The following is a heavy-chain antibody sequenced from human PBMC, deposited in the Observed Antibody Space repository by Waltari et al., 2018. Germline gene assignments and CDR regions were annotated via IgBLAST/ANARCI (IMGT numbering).Heavy chain of an antibody. CDR3: ARDEISAAGSLYYYYGLDV. V-gene: IGHV1-3*01. CDR2: INPASGHT. Sequence: QVQLVQSGAEVMKPGASMKISCQTSGYSFSSYAIHWVRQAHGQRLEWVGWINPASGHTKYSQKLEGRVTITSDTSADTVYMELTSLTSEDTAVFYCARDEISAAGSLYYYYGLDVWGQGTPVTVS. CDR1: GYSFSSYA. D-gene: IGHD6-13*01. J-gene: IGHJ6*02.